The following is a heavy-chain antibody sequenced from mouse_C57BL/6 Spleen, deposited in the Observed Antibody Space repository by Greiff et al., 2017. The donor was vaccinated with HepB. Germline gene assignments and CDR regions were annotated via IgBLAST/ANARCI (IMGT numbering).Heavy chain of an antibody. D-gene: IGHD1-1*01. CDR2: INPNNGGT. CDR1: GYTFTDYY. CDR3: ASPNYYGSSYTFDY. J-gene: IGHJ2*01. V-gene: IGHV1-26*01. Sequence: EVQLQQSGPELVKPGASVKISCKASGYTFTDYYMNWVKQSHGKSLELIGDINPNNGGTSYNQKFKGKATLTVDKSSSTAYMELRSLTSEDSAVYYCASPNYYGSSYTFDYWGQGTTLTVSS.